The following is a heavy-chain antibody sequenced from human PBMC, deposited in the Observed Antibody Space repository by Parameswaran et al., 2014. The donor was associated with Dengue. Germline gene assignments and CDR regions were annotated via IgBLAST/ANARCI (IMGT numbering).Heavy chain of an antibody. CDR3: ARGAMVRGVPKSRYYFDY. CDR2: IFYSGIT. Sequence: WIRQPPGKGLEWIGYIFYSGITYYNPSLNSRITISVDTSNNQFSLKLSSVTAADTAVYYCARGAMVRGVPKSRYYFDYWGQGTLVTVSS. J-gene: IGHJ4*02. D-gene: IGHD3-10*01. V-gene: IGHV4-30-4*01.